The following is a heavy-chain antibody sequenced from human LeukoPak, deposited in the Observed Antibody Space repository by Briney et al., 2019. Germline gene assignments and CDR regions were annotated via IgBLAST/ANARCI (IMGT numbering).Heavy chain of an antibody. CDR2: ISIDGGEK. J-gene: IGHJ4*02. D-gene: IGHD5-12*01. CDR1: RFTFSNYG. CDR3: ANPQSRGYDYLDY. V-gene: IGHV3-30*18. Sequence: GGSLRLSCAGSRFTFSNYGMHWIRQAPGKGLEWVAVISIDGGEKHYGDSVRGRFTISRDNSKNMLYLQMNSLRVEDTAVYYCANPQSRGYDYLDYWGQGTLVSVSS.